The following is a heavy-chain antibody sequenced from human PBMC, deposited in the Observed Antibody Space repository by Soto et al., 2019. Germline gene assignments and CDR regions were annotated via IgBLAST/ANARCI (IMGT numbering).Heavy chain of an antibody. V-gene: IGHV4-59*01. D-gene: IGHD6-13*01. CDR3: ARGYSSSWADAFDI. CDR1: GGSISSYY. J-gene: IGHJ3*02. Sequence: PSETLSLTCTVSGGSISSYYLSWIRQPPGKGLEWIGYIYHSGSTNYNPSLKSRVTISVDTSKNQFSLKLSSVTAADTAVYYCARGYSSSWADAFDIWGQGTMVTVSS. CDR2: IYHSGST.